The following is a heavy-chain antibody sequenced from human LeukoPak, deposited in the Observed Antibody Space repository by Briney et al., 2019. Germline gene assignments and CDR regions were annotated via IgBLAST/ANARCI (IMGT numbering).Heavy chain of an antibody. CDR1: GGSISSYY. D-gene: IGHD3-3*01. CDR3: ARSGYYYYYYGMDV. J-gene: IGHJ6*02. CDR2: IYYSGST. Sequence: SETLSLTCTVSGGSISSYYRSWIRQPPGKGLEWIGYIYYSGSTNYNPSLKSRVTISVDTSKNQFSLKLSSVTAADTAVYYCARSGYYYYYYGMDVWGQGTTVTVSS. V-gene: IGHV4-59*01.